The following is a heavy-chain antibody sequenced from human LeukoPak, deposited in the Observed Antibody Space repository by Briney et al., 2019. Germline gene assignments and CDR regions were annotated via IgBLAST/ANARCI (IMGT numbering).Heavy chain of an antibody. V-gene: IGHV1-69*04. CDR3: ARDRFVDYDFWSGYYPPAEIDY. J-gene: IGHJ4*02. Sequence: GASVKVSCKASGGTFSSYTISWVRQAPGQGLEWMGRIIPILGIANYAQKFQGRVTITADKSTSTAYMELSSLRSEDTAVYYCARDRFVDYDFWSGYYPPAEIDYWGQGTLVIVSS. D-gene: IGHD3-3*01. CDR1: GGTFSSYT. CDR2: IIPILGIA.